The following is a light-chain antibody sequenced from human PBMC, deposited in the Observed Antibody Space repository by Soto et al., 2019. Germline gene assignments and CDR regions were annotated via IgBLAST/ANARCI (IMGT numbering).Light chain of an antibody. J-gene: IGLJ2*01. CDR2: NND. CDR3: AAWDDSLNAVV. CDR1: SSNIGSNT. V-gene: IGLV1-44*01. Sequence: QSVLTQPPSASGTPGQRVTISWSGSSSNIGSNTVYWYHQFPGTAPKLLIYNNDQRPSGVPDRFSGSKSGTSASLAISGLQSEDEADYYCAAWDDSLNAVVFGGGTKLTVL.